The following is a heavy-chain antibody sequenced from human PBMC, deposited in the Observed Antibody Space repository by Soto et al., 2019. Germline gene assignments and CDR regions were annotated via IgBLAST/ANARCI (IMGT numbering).Heavy chain of an antibody. Sequence: PGGSLRLSCAASGFTFSSYAMSWVRQAPGKGLEWVSAISGSGGSTYYADSVKGRFTISRDNSKNTLYLQMNSLRAEDTAVYYCAKDLAGTDYDFCSGSPVAFDIWGQGTMVTVSS. CDR2: ISGSGGST. CDR1: GFTFSSYA. J-gene: IGHJ3*02. CDR3: AKDLAGTDYDFCSGSPVAFDI. V-gene: IGHV3-23*01. D-gene: IGHD3-3*01.